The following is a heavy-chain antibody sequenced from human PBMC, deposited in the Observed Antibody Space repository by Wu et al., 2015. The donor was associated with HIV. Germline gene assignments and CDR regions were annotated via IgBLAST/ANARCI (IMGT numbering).Heavy chain of an antibody. V-gene: IGHV1-2*02. Sequence: QVQLVQSGAEVKKPGASVKVSCKASGYTFTGYYMHWVRQAPGQGLEWMGWINPNSGGTDYAQKFQGRVTMTRDTSISTAYMELSRLRSDDTAVYYCARERDGLQILGAFDIWGQRDKWSPSLQ. CDR2: INPNSGGT. J-gene: IGHJ3*02. CDR3: ARERDGLQILGAFDI. CDR1: GYTFTGYY. D-gene: IGHD5-24*01.